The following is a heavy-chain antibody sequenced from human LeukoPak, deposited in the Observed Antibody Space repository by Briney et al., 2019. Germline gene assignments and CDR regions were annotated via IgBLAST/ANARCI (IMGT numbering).Heavy chain of an antibody. CDR1: GFTFSSYA. V-gene: IGHV3-23*01. Sequence: PGGSLRLSCAASGFTFSSYAMNWVRQAPGKGLEWVSSISGSGGNAYYGDSVKGRFTISRDNSKNTLYLQMNSLRAEDTAVYYCAKADQYSSSWKYYYYYHMDVWGKGTPVTVSS. CDR3: AKADQYSSSWKYYYYYHMDV. CDR2: ISGSGGNA. J-gene: IGHJ6*03. D-gene: IGHD6-13*01.